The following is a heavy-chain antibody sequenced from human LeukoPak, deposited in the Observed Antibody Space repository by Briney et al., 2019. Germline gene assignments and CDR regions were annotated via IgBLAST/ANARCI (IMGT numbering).Heavy chain of an antibody. CDR3: TRGYNYRIDY. V-gene: IGHV3-74*01. D-gene: IGHD5-24*01. J-gene: IGHJ4*02. Sequence: ASLRLSCAASGFTFSSYWMQWVRQAPDKGPLWVSRINSDGGNTAYADSVKGRFIVSRDNAKNTLYLQMTSLRVGATAVYYCTRGYNYRIDYWGQGTQVSVSS. CDR2: INSDGGNT. CDR1: GFTFSSYW.